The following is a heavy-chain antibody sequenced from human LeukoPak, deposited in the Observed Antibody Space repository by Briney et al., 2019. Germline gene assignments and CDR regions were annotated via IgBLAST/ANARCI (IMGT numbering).Heavy chain of an antibody. D-gene: IGHD5-24*01. CDR1: GGSISSSNW. V-gene: IGHV4-39*01. Sequence: SETLSLTCAVSGGSISSSNWWSWVRQPPGKGLEWIGSVFYTGNTFYSPSLKSRVTLSVDTSKNQFSLRLTSVTAADAAVYYCARILRDGHNDPFDYWGQGTLVTVSS. CDR3: ARILRDGHNDPFDY. J-gene: IGHJ4*02. CDR2: VFYTGNT.